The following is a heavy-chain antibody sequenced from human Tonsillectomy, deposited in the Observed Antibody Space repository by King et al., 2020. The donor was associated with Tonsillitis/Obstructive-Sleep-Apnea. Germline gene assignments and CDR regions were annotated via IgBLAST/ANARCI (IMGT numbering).Heavy chain of an antibody. Sequence: VQLVESGGGLVQPGGSLRLSCAASGFTFSSYAMSWVRQAPGKGLEWVSAISGSGGSTYYADSVKGRFTISRDNSKNTLYLQMNSLRAEDTAVYYCAKDVPNIVVVPADLFAYWGQGTLVTVSS. CDR1: GFTFSSYA. CDR3: AKDVPNIVVVPADLFAY. D-gene: IGHD2-2*01. J-gene: IGHJ4*02. CDR2: ISGSGGST. V-gene: IGHV3-23*04.